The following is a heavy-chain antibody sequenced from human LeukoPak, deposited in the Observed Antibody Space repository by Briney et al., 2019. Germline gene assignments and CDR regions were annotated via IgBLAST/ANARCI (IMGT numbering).Heavy chain of an antibody. V-gene: IGHV4-59*08. CDR2: IYYTGTT. CDR1: GSSINPYY. D-gene: IGHD6-13*01. Sequence: SETLSPTCAVSGSSINPYYWNWIRQPPGKGLEWIGYIYYTGTTKYNPSLKNRVYISLDTSKNQFSLELNSVTAADTAVYYCARRGYLQKCFDPWGQGILVTVSS. CDR3: ARRGYLQKCFDP. J-gene: IGHJ5*02.